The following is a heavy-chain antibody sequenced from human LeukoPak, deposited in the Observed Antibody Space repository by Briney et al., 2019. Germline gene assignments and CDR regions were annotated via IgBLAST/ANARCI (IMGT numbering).Heavy chain of an antibody. D-gene: IGHD3-22*01. V-gene: IGHV3-64*01. CDR2: ISSNGGST. CDR3: ARAGYYYDSSGYLDFQH. J-gene: IGHJ1*01. Sequence: GGSLRLSCAASGFTFSSYAMHWVRQAPGKGLEYVSAISSNGGSTYYANSVKGRFTISRDNSKNTLYLQMNSLRAEDTAVYYCARAGYYYDSSGYLDFQHWGQGTLVTVSS. CDR1: GFTFSSYA.